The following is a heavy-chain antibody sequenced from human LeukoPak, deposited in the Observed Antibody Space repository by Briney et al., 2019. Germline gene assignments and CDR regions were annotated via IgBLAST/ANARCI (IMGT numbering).Heavy chain of an antibody. J-gene: IGHJ3*02. CDR1: GGSISSGSYY. CDR3: ARAEGVAHAFDI. CDR2: IYTSGST. Sequence: SQTLSLTCTVSGGSISSGSYYWSWIRQPAGKGLEWIGRIYTSGSTNYNPSLKSRVTISVDKSKNQFSLKLSSVTAADTAVYYCARAEGVAHAFDIWGQGTMVTVSS. D-gene: IGHD5-12*01. V-gene: IGHV4-61*02.